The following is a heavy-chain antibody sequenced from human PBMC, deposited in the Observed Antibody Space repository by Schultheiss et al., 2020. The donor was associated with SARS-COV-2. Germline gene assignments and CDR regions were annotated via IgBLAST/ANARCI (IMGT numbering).Heavy chain of an antibody. CDR2: IRSSGRDI. CDR1: GFTFSSYN. J-gene: IGHJ6*02. V-gene: IGHV3-21*01. Sequence: GGSLRLSCAASGFTFSSYNMHWVRQAPGKGLEFVASIRSSGRDIYYADSMQGRFTVSRDNANNSLYLQMHSLRAEDTAVYYCARENSSGTYYYYYYGMDVWGQGTTVTVSS. D-gene: IGHD6-19*01. CDR3: ARENSSGTYYYYYYGMDV.